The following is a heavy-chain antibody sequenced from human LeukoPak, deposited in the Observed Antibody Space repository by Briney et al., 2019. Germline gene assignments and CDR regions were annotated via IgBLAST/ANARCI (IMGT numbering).Heavy chain of an antibody. CDR2: ISSSSSTI. D-gene: IGHD3-10*01. CDR1: GFTFSDYR. CDR3: ARDLGYYGN. V-gene: IGHV3-48*01. J-gene: IGHJ4*02. Sequence: PGGSLRLSCAASGFTFSDYRMNWVRQAPGEGLEWVSYISSSSSTIYYADSVKGRFTISRDNAKNSVYLQMNSLRAEDTAVYYCARDLGYYGNWGQGTLVTVSS.